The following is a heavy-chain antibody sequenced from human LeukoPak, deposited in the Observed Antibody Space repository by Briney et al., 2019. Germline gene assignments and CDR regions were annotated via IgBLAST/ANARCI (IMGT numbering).Heavy chain of an antibody. CDR1: GFTFSDYY. CDR2: ISSSGSTI. J-gene: IGHJ4*02. D-gene: IGHD3-9*01. V-gene: IGHV3-11*04. Sequence: PGGSLRLSCAASGFTFSDYYMSWIRQAPGKGLECVSYISSSGSTIYYADSVKGRFTISRDNAKNSLYLQMNSLRAEDTAVYYCARGRLGYYDILTGYYVDYWGQGTLVTVSS. CDR3: ARGRLGYYDILTGYYVDY.